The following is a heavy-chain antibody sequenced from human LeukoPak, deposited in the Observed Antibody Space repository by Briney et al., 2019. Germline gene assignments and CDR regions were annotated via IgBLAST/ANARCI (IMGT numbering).Heavy chain of an antibody. CDR1: GGSTTSTNL. Sequence: PSGTLSLTCAVSGGSTTSTNLWNWVRQPPGKGLEWIGYIYYSGSTNYNPSLKSRVTISVDTSKNQFSLKLSSVTAADTAVYYCARVDRWFYFDYWGQGTLVTVSS. CDR2: IYYSGST. D-gene: IGHD4-23*01. CDR3: ARVDRWFYFDY. V-gene: IGHV4-4*02. J-gene: IGHJ4*02.